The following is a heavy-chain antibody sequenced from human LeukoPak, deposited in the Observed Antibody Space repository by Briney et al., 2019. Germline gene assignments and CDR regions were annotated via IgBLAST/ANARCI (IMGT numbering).Heavy chain of an antibody. V-gene: IGHV1-2*02. Sequence: ASVKVSCKASGYTFNGYYMHWVRQAPGQGLEWMGWINPKSGGTNYAQKFQGRVTMTRDTSISTAYMELRRLRSADTALYYCAMDYNVLTGDDAFDIWGQGTMVTVSS. CDR3: AMDYNVLTGDDAFDI. CDR2: INPKSGGT. CDR1: GYTFNGYY. D-gene: IGHD3-9*01. J-gene: IGHJ3*02.